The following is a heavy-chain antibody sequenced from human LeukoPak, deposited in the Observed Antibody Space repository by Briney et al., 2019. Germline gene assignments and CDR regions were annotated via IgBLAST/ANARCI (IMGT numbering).Heavy chain of an antibody. D-gene: IGHD3-22*01. V-gene: IGHV4-34*01. CDR2: INPSGRT. CDR1: GGSFSGYY. CDR3: ARGRQEVSMIVVVMTAVSYYLDV. J-gene: IGHJ6*03. Sequence: PSETLSLTCAVYGGSFSGYYWTWIRQSPGKGLEWIGEINPSGRTSYNPSLKSRLTISLDASKNQLSLNLRSLTAADTAVYYCARGRQEVSMIVVVMTAVSYYLDVWGKGTTVTVS.